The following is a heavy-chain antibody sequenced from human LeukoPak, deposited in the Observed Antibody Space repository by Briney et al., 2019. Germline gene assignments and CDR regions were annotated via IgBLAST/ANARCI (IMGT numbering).Heavy chain of an antibody. D-gene: IGHD2-2*01. J-gene: IGHJ3*02. CDR1: GYTLTELS. Sequence: GASVKVSCKVSGYTLTELSMHWVRQAPGKGLEWMGGFDPEDGETIYAQKFQGRVTITTDESTSTAYMELSSLRSEDTAVYYCAREGVPRDCSSTSCYSFDAFDIWGQGTMVTVSS. CDR3: AREGVPRDCSSTSCYSFDAFDI. V-gene: IGHV1-24*01. CDR2: FDPEDGET.